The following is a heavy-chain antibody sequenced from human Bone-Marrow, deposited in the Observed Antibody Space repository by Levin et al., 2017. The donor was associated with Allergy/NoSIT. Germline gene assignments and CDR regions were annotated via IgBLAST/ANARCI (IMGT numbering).Heavy chain of an antibody. D-gene: IGHD5-24*01. J-gene: IGHJ5*02. Sequence: ASVKVSCKASGYTFNAYFIHWVRQAPGQGLECVGWINPKTGATKYAQKFQGRVTMTSDTSSDTVYMDLARLRSDDTAIYYCTRNRQELAPQTSAEFYPWGQGSLVTVSS. CDR2: INPKTGAT. CDR1: GYTFNAYF. V-gene: IGHV1-2*02. CDR3: TRNRQELAPQTSAEFYP.